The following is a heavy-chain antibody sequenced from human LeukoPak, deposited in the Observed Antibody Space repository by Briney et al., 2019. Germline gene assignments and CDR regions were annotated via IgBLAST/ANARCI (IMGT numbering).Heavy chain of an antibody. CDR3: ARGKGDLSMIVMIVTAVEFYFDS. CDR1: GGSISSYY. Sequence: PSETLSLTCTVSGGSISSYYWSWIRQPPGKGLEWIGYIYYSGSTNYNPSLKSRVTISVDTSKNQFSLKLSSVTAADTAVYYCARGKGDLSMIVMIVTAVEFYFDSWGPGTLVTVSS. V-gene: IGHV4-59*08. CDR2: IYYSGST. D-gene: IGHD3-22*01. J-gene: IGHJ4*02.